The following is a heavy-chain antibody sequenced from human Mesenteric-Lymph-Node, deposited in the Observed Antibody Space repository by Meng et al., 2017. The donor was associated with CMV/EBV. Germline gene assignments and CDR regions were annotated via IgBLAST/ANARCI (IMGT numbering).Heavy chain of an antibody. D-gene: IGHD1-26*01. Sequence: ASVKVSCKASGYTFTDYYIHWVRQAPGQGLEWMGWMNPNAGGTKFAQKFQGRVTMTRDMSISTAYMALSRLTSDDTAVYYCASGGEKGSYTDYWGQGTLVTVSS. J-gene: IGHJ4*02. CDR3: ASGGEKGSYTDY. CDR2: MNPNAGGT. CDR1: GYTFTDYY. V-gene: IGHV1-2*02.